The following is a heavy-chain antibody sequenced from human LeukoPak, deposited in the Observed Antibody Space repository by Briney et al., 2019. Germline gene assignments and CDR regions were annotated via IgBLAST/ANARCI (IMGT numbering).Heavy chain of an antibody. V-gene: IGHV3-48*03. CDR2: ISSSGSTI. D-gene: IGHD6-13*01. CDR3: ARGVAAAGTGALSENWFDP. CDR1: GFTFSSYE. Sequence: PGGSLRLSCAASGFTFSSYEMNWVRQAPGKGLEWVSYISSSGSTIYYADSVKGRFTISRDNAKNSLYLQMNSLRAEDTAVYYCARGVAAAGTGALSENWFDPWGQGTLVTVSS. J-gene: IGHJ5*02.